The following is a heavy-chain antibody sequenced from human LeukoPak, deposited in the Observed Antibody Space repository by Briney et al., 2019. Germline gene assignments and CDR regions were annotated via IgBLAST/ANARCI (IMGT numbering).Heavy chain of an antibody. J-gene: IGHJ4*02. Sequence: SVKVSCKASGFTFTSSAVQWVRQARGQGLEWIGWIVVGSGNTNYAQKFQERVTINRDMSTSTAYTELSSLRSEDTAVYYCATDDVTTGTKTALGYWGQGTLVTVSS. CDR2: IVVGSGNT. V-gene: IGHV1-58*01. CDR1: GFTFTSSA. CDR3: ATDDVTTGTKTALGY. D-gene: IGHD1-1*01.